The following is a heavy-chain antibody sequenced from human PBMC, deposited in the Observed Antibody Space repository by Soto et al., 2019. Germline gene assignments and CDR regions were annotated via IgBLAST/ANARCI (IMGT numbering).Heavy chain of an antibody. J-gene: IGHJ6*02. V-gene: IGHV4-61*01. CDR1: GGSVSSGSYY. Sequence: SETLSLTCTASGGSVSSGSYYWSWIRQPPGKGLEWIGEINHSGSTNYNPSPKSRVTISVDTSKNQFSLKLTSVTAADTAVYYCARAGGYSRTTPNPRAYDMDVWGQGTTVTVS. CDR3: ARAGGYSRTTPNPRAYDMDV. CDR2: INHSGST. D-gene: IGHD6-13*01.